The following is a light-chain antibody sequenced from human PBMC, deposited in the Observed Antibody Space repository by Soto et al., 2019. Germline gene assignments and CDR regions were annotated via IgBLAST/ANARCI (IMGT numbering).Light chain of an antibody. CDR3: SSYTTSSSYV. Sequence: SALTQPASVSGSPGQSITISCTETSSDVGGYIYVSWYQQHPGKAPKLMIYDVTSRPSGVSYRFSGSKSGNTASLTISGLQAEDEADYYCSSYTTSSSYVFGTGTKVTVL. V-gene: IGLV2-14*01. CDR2: DVT. J-gene: IGLJ1*01. CDR1: SSDVGGYIY.